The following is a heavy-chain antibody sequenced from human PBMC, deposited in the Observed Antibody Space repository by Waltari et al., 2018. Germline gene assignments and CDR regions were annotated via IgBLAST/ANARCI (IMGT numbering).Heavy chain of an antibody. CDR2: IWFDGSDK. V-gene: IGHV3-30*02. CDR3: AKDAFGNTYLDF. CDR1: GFTFMNFG. D-gene: IGHD2-2*02. J-gene: IGHJ4*02. Sequence: QVNLVESGRGVVQHGGSLALSCATSGFTFMNFGMPWVRQAPGKGLEWVALIWFDGSDKFYADSVRGRFTISRDNSARTPYLDMDSLRLDDTAMYYCAKDAFGNTYLDFWGQGTLVTVSS.